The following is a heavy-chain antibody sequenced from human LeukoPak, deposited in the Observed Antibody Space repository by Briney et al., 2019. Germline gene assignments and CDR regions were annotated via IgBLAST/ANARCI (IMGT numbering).Heavy chain of an antibody. D-gene: IGHD3-22*01. CDR1: GGSISSSSYY. CDR3: ARKNYYDSSGYVSYTSATDAFDI. CDR2: IYYSGST. Sequence: PSETLSLTCTVSGGSISSSSYYWGWIRQPPGKGLEWIGSIYYSGSTYYNPSLKSRVTISVDTSKNQLSLKLSSVTAADTAVYYCARKNYYDSSGYVSYTSATDAFDIWGQGTMVTVSS. J-gene: IGHJ3*02. V-gene: IGHV4-39*07.